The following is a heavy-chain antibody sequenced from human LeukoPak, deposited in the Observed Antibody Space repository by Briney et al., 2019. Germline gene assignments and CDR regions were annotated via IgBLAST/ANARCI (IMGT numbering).Heavy chain of an antibody. Sequence: RASVKVSCKASGYTFTSYGISWVRQAPGQGLEWMGWISAYNGNTNYAQKLQGRVTMTTDTSTSTAYMELRSLRSDDTAVYYCARQTYYYDSSGPPLDYWGQGTLVTVSS. D-gene: IGHD3-22*01. V-gene: IGHV1-18*01. J-gene: IGHJ4*02. CDR2: ISAYNGNT. CDR1: GYTFTSYG. CDR3: ARQTYYYDSSGPPLDY.